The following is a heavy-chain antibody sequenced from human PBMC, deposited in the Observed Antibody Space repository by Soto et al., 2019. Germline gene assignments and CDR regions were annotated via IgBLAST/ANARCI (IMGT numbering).Heavy chain of an antibody. Sequence: ETLSLTCSVSGGSVSNKTYYWSWIRQPPGKRLEWIGYVYYSGTTNYNPSLKSRVTISVDLSKNQFSLRLSSVTTADTALYYCARTTAVPNTLRSRYFFDYWGQGTLVTVSS. D-gene: IGHD4-17*01. CDR3: ARTTAVPNTLRSRYFFDY. V-gene: IGHV4-61*01. CDR1: GGSVSNKTYY. CDR2: VYYSGTT. J-gene: IGHJ4*02.